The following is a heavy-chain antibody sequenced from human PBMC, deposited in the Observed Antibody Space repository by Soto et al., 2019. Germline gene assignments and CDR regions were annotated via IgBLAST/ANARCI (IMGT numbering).Heavy chain of an antibody. Sequence: ELAESGGGRVRPGGSLRLSCEASGFTFGTFSMIWVRQAPGEGLEWVSSITTTGDATYADSVKGRFTVSRDNARKSLFLNMANLTAEDTALYYCTRRGDCTRALCYLFVSSWYFDLWGRGTLVTVSS. CDR3: TRRGDCTRALCYLFVSSWYFDL. V-gene: IGHV3-21*02. J-gene: IGHJ2*01. CDR2: ITTTGDAT. D-gene: IGHD2-21*02. CDR1: GFTFGTFS.